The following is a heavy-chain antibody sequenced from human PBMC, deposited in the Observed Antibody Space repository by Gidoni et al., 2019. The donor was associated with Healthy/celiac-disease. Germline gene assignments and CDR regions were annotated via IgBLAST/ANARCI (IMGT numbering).Heavy chain of an antibody. J-gene: IGHJ6*02. Sequence: EVQLVESGGGLVKPGGSLRLSGAASGFTFSSYSMNWVRQAPGKGLELVSSISSSSSYIYYADSVKGRFTISRDNAKNSLYLQMNSLRAEDTAVYYCARWVMVRGGRDYGMDVWGQGTTVTVSS. CDR1: GFTFSSYS. D-gene: IGHD3-10*01. V-gene: IGHV3-21*01. CDR2: ISSSSSYI. CDR3: ARWVMVRGGRDYGMDV.